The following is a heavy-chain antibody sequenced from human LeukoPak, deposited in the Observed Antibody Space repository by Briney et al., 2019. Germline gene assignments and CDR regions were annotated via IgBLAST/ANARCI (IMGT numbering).Heavy chain of an antibody. Sequence: GASLRLSCAASGFTFSSYAMSWVRQAPGKGLEWVSAISGSGGSTYYADSVKGRFTISRDNSKKTLYLQMNSLRAEDTAVYYCARLSRDYYDSSGYYWYRFYFDYWGQGTLVTVSS. V-gene: IGHV3-23*01. J-gene: IGHJ4*02. CDR2: ISGSGGST. CDR1: GFTFSSYA. D-gene: IGHD3-22*01. CDR3: ARLSRDYYDSSGYYWYRFYFDY.